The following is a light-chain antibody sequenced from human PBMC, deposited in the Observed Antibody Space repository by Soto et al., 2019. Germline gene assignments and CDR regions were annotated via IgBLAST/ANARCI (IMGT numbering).Light chain of an antibody. Sequence: EIQLTQSPATLSLSPGERATLTCRASQSVSNNYLACYQQKPGQAPRLLIYGASNRGTGIPGRCSGSASGTDFTLTISRLEPEDFAEYYCQQYGSSGTFGQGTKVDIK. CDR3: QQYGSSGT. J-gene: IGKJ1*01. CDR2: GAS. CDR1: QSVSNNY. V-gene: IGKV3-20*01.